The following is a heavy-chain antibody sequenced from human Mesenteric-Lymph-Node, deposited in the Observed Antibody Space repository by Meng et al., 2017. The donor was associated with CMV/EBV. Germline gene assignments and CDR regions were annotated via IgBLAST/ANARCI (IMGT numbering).Heavy chain of an antibody. J-gene: IGHJ4*02. V-gene: IGHV3-21*01. CDR3: ARVWRYFD. Sequence: GESLTISCAASGFTFDDYAMHWVRQAPGKGLEWVSSISSSSSYIYYADSVKGRFTISRDNAKNSLYLQMNSLRAEDTAVYYCARVWRYFDWGQGTLVTVSS. D-gene: IGHD3-9*01. CDR2: ISSSSSYI. CDR1: GFTFDDYA.